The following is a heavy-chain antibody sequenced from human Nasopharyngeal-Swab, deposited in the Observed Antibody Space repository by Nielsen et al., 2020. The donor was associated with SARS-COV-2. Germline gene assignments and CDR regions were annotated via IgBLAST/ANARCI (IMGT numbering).Heavy chain of an antibody. J-gene: IGHJ4*02. Sequence: WIRQPPGKGLEGIGEINHSGNTNYNPSLKSRATISIETSKNQFSLKLSSVTAADTAVYYCARGIERGNMGVVVMMGVEYYFDYWGQGNLVTVSS. D-gene: IGHD3-22*01. V-gene: IGHV4-34*01. CDR3: ARGIERGNMGVVVMMGVEYYFDY. CDR2: INHSGNT.